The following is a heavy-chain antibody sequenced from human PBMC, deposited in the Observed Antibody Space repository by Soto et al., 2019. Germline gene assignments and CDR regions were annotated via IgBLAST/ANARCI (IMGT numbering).Heavy chain of an antibody. V-gene: IGHV1-8*01. CDR2: VNPNTGNT. D-gene: IGHD3-10*01. CDR3: ARAYGAGAFDF. Sequence: QVQLVQSGAEVKKPGASVKVSCTGSGYTFRSYDIHWVRQAPGQGLEWMGWVNPNTGNTGYAQKFQGRVTMTRDMSKSSAYMELNSLTSEDTAIYYCARAYGAGAFDFWGQGTLVSVSS. J-gene: IGHJ5*01. CDR1: GYTFRSYD.